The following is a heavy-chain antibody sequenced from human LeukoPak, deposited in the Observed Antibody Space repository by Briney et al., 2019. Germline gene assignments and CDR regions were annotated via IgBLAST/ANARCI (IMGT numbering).Heavy chain of an antibody. Sequence: ASVKVSCKASGYSFVLYGISWVRQAPGLGLEWMGWINPNSGGTNYAQKFQGRVTMTRDTSISAAYMELSRLTFDDTAMYYCARVSYTGTYTYDYWGQGTLVTVSS. CDR3: ARVSYTGTYTYDY. CDR1: GYSFVLYG. D-gene: IGHD1-26*01. CDR2: INPNSGGT. J-gene: IGHJ4*02. V-gene: IGHV1-2*02.